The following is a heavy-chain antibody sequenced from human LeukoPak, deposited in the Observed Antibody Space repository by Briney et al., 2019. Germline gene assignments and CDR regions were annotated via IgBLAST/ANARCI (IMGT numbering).Heavy chain of an antibody. J-gene: IGHJ3*02. D-gene: IGHD3-16*02. CDR3: ARGRMHDYVWGSYRYDAFDI. CDR2: INHSGST. Sequence: SETLSLTCAVYGGSFSGYYWSWIRQPPGKGLEWIGEINHSGSTNYNPSLKSRVTISVDTSKNQFSLKLSSVTAADTAVHYCARGRMHDYVWGSYRYDAFDIWGQGTMVTVSS. CDR1: GGSFSGYY. V-gene: IGHV4-34*01.